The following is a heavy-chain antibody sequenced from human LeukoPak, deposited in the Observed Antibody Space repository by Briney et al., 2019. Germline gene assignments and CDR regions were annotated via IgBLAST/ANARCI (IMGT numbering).Heavy chain of an antibody. CDR3: ARRHYDILTGYLGATFDY. CDR2: IKQDGSEK. Sequence: GGSLRLSCAASGFTSSSYWMSWVRQAPGKGLEWVANIKQDGSEKYYVDSVKGRFTISRDNAKNSLYLQMSSLRAEDTAVYYCARRHYDILTGYLGATFDYWGRGTLVTVSS. J-gene: IGHJ4*02. CDR1: GFTSSSYW. V-gene: IGHV3-7*01. D-gene: IGHD3-9*01.